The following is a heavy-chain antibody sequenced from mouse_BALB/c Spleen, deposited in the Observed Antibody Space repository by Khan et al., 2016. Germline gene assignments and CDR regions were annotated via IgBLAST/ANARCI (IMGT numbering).Heavy chain of an antibody. J-gene: IGHJ2*01. CDR2: ILPGSGSA. CDR1: GYTFSNYW. D-gene: IGHD1-1*01. CDR3: ARGKLPDY. V-gene: IGHV1-9*01. Sequence: QVQLQQSGAELMKPGASVQISCKATGYTFSNYWIEWVKQRPGHGLEWIGEILPGSGSANYNEKFKGKATFTADSPSNTAYMQLSSLTSDDSAAYYCARGKLPDYWGQGTTLTVSS.